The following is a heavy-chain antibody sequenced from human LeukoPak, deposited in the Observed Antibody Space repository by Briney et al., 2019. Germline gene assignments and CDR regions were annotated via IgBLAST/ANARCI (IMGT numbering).Heavy chain of an antibody. D-gene: IGHD2-2*01. Sequence: PSETLSLTCTVSGGSISGYYWSWIRQPPGKGLEWIGYIYYSGTTNYNPSLKSRVTISVDTSKNQFSLNLSSVTAADTAVYYSARYQLPYFDYWGQGTLVTVSS. CDR3: ARYQLPYFDY. CDR2: IYYSGTT. J-gene: IGHJ4*02. V-gene: IGHV4-59*08. CDR1: GGSISGYY.